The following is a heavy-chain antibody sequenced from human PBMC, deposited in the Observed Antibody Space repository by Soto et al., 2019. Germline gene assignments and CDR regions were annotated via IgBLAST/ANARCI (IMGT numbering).Heavy chain of an antibody. CDR1: GLTFSSYA. V-gene: IGHV3-23*01. J-gene: IGHJ6*02. CDR3: ARRRERTGYYSIGHYSMDV. CDR2: ISGSGGST. Sequence: PGGSLRLSCAASGLTFSSYAMSWVRQAPGKGLEWVSAISGSGGSTYYADSVKGRFTISRDNSKNTLYLQMNSLRAEDTAVYYCARRRERTGYYSIGHYSMDVWGQVNTVTVSS. D-gene: IGHD3-9*01.